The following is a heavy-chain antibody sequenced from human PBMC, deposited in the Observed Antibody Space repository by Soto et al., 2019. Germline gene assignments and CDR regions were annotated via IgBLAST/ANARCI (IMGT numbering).Heavy chain of an antibody. V-gene: IGHV3-30*18. D-gene: IGHD2-15*01. CDR2: ISYDGSNK. Sequence: PGRSLRLSCAASGFTFSSYGMHWVRQAPGKGLEWVAVISYDGSNKYYADSVKGRFTISRDNSKNTLYLQMNSLRAEDTAVYYCAKDGTHCSGGSCYGMDVWGQGTTVTVSS. J-gene: IGHJ6*02. CDR3: AKDGTHCSGGSCYGMDV. CDR1: GFTFSSYG.